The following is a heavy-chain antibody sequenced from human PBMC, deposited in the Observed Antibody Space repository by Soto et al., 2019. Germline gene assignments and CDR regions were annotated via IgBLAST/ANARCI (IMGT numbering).Heavy chain of an antibody. D-gene: IGHD2-15*01. V-gene: IGHV3-74*01. J-gene: IGHJ6*03. Sequence: EVQLVESGGGLVQPGGSLRLSCAASGFTFSSYWMHWVRQAPGKGLVWVSRINSDGSSTSYADSVKGRFTISRDNAKNTLYLQMNSLRAEDTAVYYCARAVDYCSGGSCYSRYYMDVWVKGTTVTVSS. CDR1: GFTFSSYW. CDR3: ARAVDYCSGGSCYSRYYMDV. CDR2: INSDGSST.